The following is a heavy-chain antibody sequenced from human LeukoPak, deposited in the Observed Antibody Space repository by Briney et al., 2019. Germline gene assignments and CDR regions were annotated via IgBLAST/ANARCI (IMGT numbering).Heavy chain of an antibody. V-gene: IGHV1-24*01. J-gene: IGHJ4*02. CDR3: ATSTRSSGPGIY. Sequence: ASVKVSCKVSGYTLTELSMHWVRQAPGKGLEWMGGFDPGDGETIYAQKFQGRVTMTEDTSTDTAYMELSSLRSEDTAVYYCATSTRSSGPGIYWGQGTLVTVSS. D-gene: IGHD3-22*01. CDR2: FDPGDGET. CDR1: GYTLTELS.